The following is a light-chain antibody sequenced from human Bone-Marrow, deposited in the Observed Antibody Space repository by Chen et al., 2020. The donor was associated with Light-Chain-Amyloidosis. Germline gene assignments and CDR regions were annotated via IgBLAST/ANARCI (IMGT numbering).Light chain of an antibody. CDR1: SSDVGGDKH. CDR3: SSYTITNTLV. V-gene: IGLV2-14*01. Sequence: QSALTQPASVSGSPGQSITISCTGTSSDVGGDKHVSWYQQHPDKAPKLMIYEVTKRPSWVPDRFSGSKSDNTASLTISGLQTEDEADYFCSSYTITNTLVFGSGTRVTVL. CDR2: EVT. J-gene: IGLJ1*01.